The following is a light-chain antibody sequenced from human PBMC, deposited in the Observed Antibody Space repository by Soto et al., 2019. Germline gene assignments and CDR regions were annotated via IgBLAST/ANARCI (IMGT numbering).Light chain of an antibody. J-gene: IGKJ3*01. Sequence: EIVMTQSPATLSVSPGERATLSCRASQSVSSNLAWYQQKPGQAPRLLIYGASTRATGIPARFSGSGSGTAFTLTISSLQSEDFAVYYCQQYNNWLTFGPGTKVDIK. CDR1: QSVSSN. V-gene: IGKV3-15*01. CDR3: QQYNNWLT. CDR2: GAS.